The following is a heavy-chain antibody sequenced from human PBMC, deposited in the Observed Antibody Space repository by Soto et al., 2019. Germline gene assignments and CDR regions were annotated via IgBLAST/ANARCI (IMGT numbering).Heavy chain of an antibody. CDR1: GYTFTTYG. CDR2: ISAYNGNT. D-gene: IGHD3-10*01. Sequence: EASVKVSCKASGYTFTTYGISWVRQAPGQGLEWMGWISAYNGNTNYEQKLQGRVTMTADKSTSTAYMELRSLRSDDTAVYYCASGEDYGSGTKDWYFDYWGQGTLVTVSS. CDR3: ASGEDYGSGTKDWYFDY. J-gene: IGHJ4*02. V-gene: IGHV1-18*04.